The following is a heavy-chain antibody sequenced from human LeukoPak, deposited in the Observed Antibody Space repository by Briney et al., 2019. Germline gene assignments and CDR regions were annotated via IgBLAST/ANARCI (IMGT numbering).Heavy chain of an antibody. Sequence: GGSLRLSCAGSGFTLSRNWMHCVCDAPGKRLVWVARLYSDGGRTNSADSVKSRFTISRDNSKNTLYLQMNSLRAEDTAVYYCAREYKGYCSGGSCFRGTYTWFYPWGQGTLVTVSS. J-gene: IGHJ5*02. CDR2: LYSDGGRT. V-gene: IGHV3-74*01. CDR1: GFTLSRNW. CDR3: AREYKGYCSGGSCFRGTYTWFYP. D-gene: IGHD2-15*01.